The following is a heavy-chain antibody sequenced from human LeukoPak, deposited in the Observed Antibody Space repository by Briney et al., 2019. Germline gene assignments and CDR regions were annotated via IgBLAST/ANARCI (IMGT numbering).Heavy chain of an antibody. V-gene: IGHV4-30-2*01. CDR3: ARVGDGSGSYYFDY. Sequence: SETLSLTCSVSGASINSYWWSWIRQPPGKGLEWIGYIYHSGSTYYNPSLKSRVTISVDRSKNQFSLKLSSVTAADTAVYYCARVGDGSGSYYFDYWGQGTLVTVSS. D-gene: IGHD3-10*01. CDR2: IYHSGST. J-gene: IGHJ4*02. CDR1: GASINSYW.